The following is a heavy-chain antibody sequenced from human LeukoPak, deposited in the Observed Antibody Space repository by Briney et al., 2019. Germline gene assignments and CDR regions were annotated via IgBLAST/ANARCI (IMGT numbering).Heavy chain of an antibody. CDR3: ARETNDFWSGYYGGRYYFDY. V-gene: IGHV4-4*07. CDR2: IYTSGST. Sequence: SSETLSLTCTVSGGSISSYYWSWIRQPAGKGLEWIGRIYTSGSTNYNPSLKSRVTMSVDTSKNQFSLKLSSVTAADTAVYYCARETNDFWSGYYGGRYYFDYWGQGTLVTVSS. J-gene: IGHJ4*02. CDR1: GGSISSYY. D-gene: IGHD3-3*01.